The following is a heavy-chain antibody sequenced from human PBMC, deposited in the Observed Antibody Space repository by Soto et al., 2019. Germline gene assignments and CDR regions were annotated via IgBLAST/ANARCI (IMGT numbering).Heavy chain of an antibody. V-gene: IGHV1-58*01. J-gene: IGHJ4*02. CDR3: AAESMQGVTSAGDY. CDR2: IVFGSGNT. CDR1: GLTFRNFA. D-gene: IGHD2-21*02. Sequence: QRQLVQAGPEVRKPGTAVTGSCKAAGLTFRNFAVHWVRQARGQRPEWIGWIVFGSGNTNYSQQLQERVTLTRDTSTNAVYMELRRLGIEDTAVYYCAAESMQGVTSAGDYWGQGTRVTVSS.